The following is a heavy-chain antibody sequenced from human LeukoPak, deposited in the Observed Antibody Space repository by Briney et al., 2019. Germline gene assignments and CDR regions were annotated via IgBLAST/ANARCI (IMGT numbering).Heavy chain of an antibody. CDR1: GGTFSSYA. Sequence: GASVKVSCKASGGTFSSYAISWVRQAPGQGLEWMGGIIPIFGTANYAQKFQGRVTITADESTSTAYMELSRLRSDDTAMYYCANLPLNSGVDYWGQGTLVTVSS. J-gene: IGHJ4*02. V-gene: IGHV1-69*13. D-gene: IGHD1-26*01. CDR2: IIPIFGTA. CDR3: ANLPLNSGVDY.